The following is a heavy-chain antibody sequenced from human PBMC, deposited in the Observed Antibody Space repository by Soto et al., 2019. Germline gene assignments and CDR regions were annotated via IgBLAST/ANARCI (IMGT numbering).Heavy chain of an antibody. D-gene: IGHD5-18*01. CDR3: TTYPDIEAAMALDY. J-gene: IGHJ4*02. Sequence: GGSLRLSCSASGFTFGASALQWARQASGKGLEWLGRIGSRGETYATTYAASVKGRFTISRDDSKKTAYLQMNSLKTEDTAVYYCTTYPDIEAAMALDYWGQGTLVTVSS. CDR1: GFTFGASA. CDR2: IGSRGETYAT. V-gene: IGHV3-73*01.